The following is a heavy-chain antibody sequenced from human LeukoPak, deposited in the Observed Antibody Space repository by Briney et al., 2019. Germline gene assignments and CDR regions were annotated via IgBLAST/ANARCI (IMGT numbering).Heavy chain of an antibody. Sequence: PSETLSLTCPVSGGSFSGYYWSWIRPPAGRGLEWIGEINHSGSTNYNPSLKSRVTISVDTSKNQFSLKLSSVTAADTAVYYCSRGGSYYPPFGPSPTGTYHFDYWGQGTLVTVSS. CDR1: GGSFSGYY. J-gene: IGHJ4*02. V-gene: IGHV4-34*01. D-gene: IGHD1-26*01. CDR2: INHSGST. CDR3: SRGGSYYPPFGPSPTGTYHFDY.